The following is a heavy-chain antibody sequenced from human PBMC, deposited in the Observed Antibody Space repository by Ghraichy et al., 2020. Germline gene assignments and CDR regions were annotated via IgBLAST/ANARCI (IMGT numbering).Heavy chain of an antibody. Sequence: GGSLRLSCAASGFTFSSFEMNWVRQAPGRGLEWLSYISSSGSTMYYADSVKGRFTISRDNAKNSLYLQMNSLRAEDTAVYYCARDRSGYYDFDYWGQGTLVTVSS. J-gene: IGHJ4*02. D-gene: IGHD3-3*01. CDR2: ISSSGSTM. CDR1: GFTFSSFE. V-gene: IGHV3-48*03. CDR3: ARDRSGYYDFDY.